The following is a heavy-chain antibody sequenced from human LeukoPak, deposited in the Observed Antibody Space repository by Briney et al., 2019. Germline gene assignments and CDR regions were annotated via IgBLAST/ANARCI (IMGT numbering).Heavy chain of an antibody. CDR1: GGSFSGYY. D-gene: IGHD1-26*01. Sequence: SETLSLTCAVYGGSFSGYYWSWIRQPPGKGLEWIGYIYYSGSTYYNPSLKSRVTISVDTSKNQFSLRLSSVTAADTAVYYCARVAMGATDYWGQGTLVTVSS. CDR2: IYYSGST. CDR3: ARVAMGATDY. V-gene: IGHV4-30-4*08. J-gene: IGHJ4*02.